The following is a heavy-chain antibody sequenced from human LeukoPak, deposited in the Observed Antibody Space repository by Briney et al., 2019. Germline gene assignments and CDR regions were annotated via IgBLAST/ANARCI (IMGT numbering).Heavy chain of an antibody. D-gene: IGHD3-22*01. J-gene: IGHJ3*02. V-gene: IGHV3-23*01. CDR3: ARDYSYYYDSSGTDDAFDI. CDR2: ISGSGGST. Sequence: GGSLRLSCAASGFTFSSYAMSWVRQAPGKGLEWVSAISGSGGSTYYADSVKGRFTISRDNAKNSLYLQMNSLRAEDTAVYYCARDYSYYYDSSGTDDAFDIWGQGTMVTVSS. CDR1: GFTFSSYA.